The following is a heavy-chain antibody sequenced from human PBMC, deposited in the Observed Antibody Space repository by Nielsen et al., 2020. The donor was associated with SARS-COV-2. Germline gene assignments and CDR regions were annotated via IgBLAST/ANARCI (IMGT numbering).Heavy chain of an antibody. V-gene: IGHV3-33*01. Sequence: GGSLRLSCAASGFTFSSYGMHWVRQAPGKGLEWVAVIWYDGSNKYYADSVKGRFTISRDNSKNTLYLQMNSLRAEDTAVYYCARTRVRYDYVWGSYRLWYFDYWGQGTLVTVSS. J-gene: IGHJ4*02. CDR2: IWYDGSNK. CDR1: GFTFSSYG. D-gene: IGHD3-16*02. CDR3: ARTRVRYDYVWGSYRLWYFDY.